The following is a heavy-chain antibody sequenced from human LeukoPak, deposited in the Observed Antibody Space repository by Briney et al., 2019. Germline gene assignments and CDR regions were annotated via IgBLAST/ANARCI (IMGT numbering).Heavy chain of an antibody. D-gene: IGHD5-18*01. V-gene: IGHV4-59*12. CDR1: GGSISSYY. CDR2: IYYSGST. CDR3: AREGLIQLFDY. J-gene: IGHJ4*02. Sequence: SETLSLTCTVSGGSISSYYWSWIRQPPGKGLEWIGYIYYSGSTNYNPSLKSRATISVDTSKNQFSLKLSSVTAADTAMYYCAREGLIQLFDYWGQGTLVTVSS.